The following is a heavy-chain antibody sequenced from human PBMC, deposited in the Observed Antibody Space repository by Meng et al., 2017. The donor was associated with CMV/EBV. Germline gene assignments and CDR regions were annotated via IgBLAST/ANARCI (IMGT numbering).Heavy chain of an antibody. CDR1: GFTFDDYA. Sequence: GGSLRLSCAASGFTFDDYAMHWVRQAPGKGLEWVSLISWDGGSTYYADSVKGRFTISRDNSKNSLYLQMNSLRAEDTAVYYCAKDLGVYSSSSIDYWGQGTLVTVSS. D-gene: IGHD6-6*01. CDR3: AKDLGVYSSSSIDY. V-gene: IGHV3-43D*03. J-gene: IGHJ4*02. CDR2: ISWDGGST.